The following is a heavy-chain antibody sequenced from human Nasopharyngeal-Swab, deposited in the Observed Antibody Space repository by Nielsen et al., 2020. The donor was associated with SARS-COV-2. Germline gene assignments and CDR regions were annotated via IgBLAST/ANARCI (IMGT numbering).Heavy chain of an antibody. CDR3: ARILGYSSSWPHFDY. CDR1: GFSLSTSGMC. Sequence: SGPTLVKPPQTLTLTCTFSGFSLSTSGMCVSWIRQPPGKALEWLALIDWDDDKYYSTSLKTRLTISKDTSKNQVVLTMTNMDPVDTATYYCARILGYSSSWPHFDYWGQGTLVTVSS. CDR2: IDWDDDK. D-gene: IGHD6-13*01. J-gene: IGHJ4*02. V-gene: IGHV2-70*01.